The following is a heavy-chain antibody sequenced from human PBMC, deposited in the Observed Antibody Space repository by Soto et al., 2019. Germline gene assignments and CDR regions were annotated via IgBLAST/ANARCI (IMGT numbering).Heavy chain of an antibody. Sequence: QVPLVESGGGVVQPGRSLRLSCVASGFTFSGYGMHWVRQAPGKGLEWVAIIRYDGSNIYYADSVRGRFAISRDNSKNPLFLQMYSAGADDTAVYYCARDGVGATAFWWYFDYWGQGALVTVSS. CDR2: IRYDGSNI. CDR1: GFTFSGYG. V-gene: IGHV3-33*01. CDR3: ARDGVGATAFWWYFDY. J-gene: IGHJ4*02. D-gene: IGHD2-8*02.